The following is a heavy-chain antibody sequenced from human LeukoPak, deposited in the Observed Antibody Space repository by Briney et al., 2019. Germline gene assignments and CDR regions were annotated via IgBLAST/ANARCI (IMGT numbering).Heavy chain of an antibody. J-gene: IGHJ4*02. D-gene: IGHD2-2*01. Sequence: KASETLSLTCAVYGGSFSGYYWSWIRQPPGKGLEWIGEINHSGSTNYKPSLKSQVTISVDTSKNQFSLKLSSVTAADTAVYYCARGRHSVPAAIRYWGQGTLVTVSS. CDR2: INHSGST. CDR1: GGSFSGYY. V-gene: IGHV4-34*01. CDR3: ARGRHSVPAAIRY.